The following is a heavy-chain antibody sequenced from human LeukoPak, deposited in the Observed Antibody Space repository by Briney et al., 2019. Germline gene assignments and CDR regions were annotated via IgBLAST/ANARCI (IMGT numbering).Heavy chain of an antibody. CDR1: GYTFTSYD. CDR3: ARGGNAVRGVLYGMDV. CDR2: MNPNSGNT. V-gene: IGHV1-8*01. J-gene: IGHJ6*02. Sequence: VASVKVSCKASGYTFTSYDINWVRQATGQGLEWMGWMNPNSGNTAYAQKFQGRVTMTRNTSISTAYMELSSLRSEDTAVYYCARGGNAVRGVLYGMDVWGQGTTVTVSS. D-gene: IGHD3-10*01.